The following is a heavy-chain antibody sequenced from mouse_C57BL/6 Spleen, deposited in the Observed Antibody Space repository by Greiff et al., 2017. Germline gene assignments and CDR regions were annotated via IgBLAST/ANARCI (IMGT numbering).Heavy chain of an antibody. V-gene: IGHV1-69*01. Sequence: VQLQQPGAELVMPGASVKLSCKASGYTFTSYWMHWVKQRPGQGLEWIGEIDPSDSYTNYNQKFKGKSTLTVDKSSSTAYMQLSSLTSEDSAVYDCARGVQLRRPRYYAMDYWGQGTSVTVSS. J-gene: IGHJ4*01. CDR2: IDPSDSYT. CDR1: GYTFTSYW. D-gene: IGHD3-2*02. CDR3: ARGVQLRRPRYYAMDY.